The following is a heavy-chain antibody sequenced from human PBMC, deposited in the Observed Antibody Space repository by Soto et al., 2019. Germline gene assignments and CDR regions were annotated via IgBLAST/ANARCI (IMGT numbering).Heavy chain of an antibody. CDR3: AKIATYGGNVDYFDY. CDR2: ITGSGVST. V-gene: IGHV3-23*01. Sequence: GGSLRLSCATSGFTFSSYAMGWVRQAPGKGLEWVSGITGSGVSTFYADSVRGRFTISRDNSKNTLYLQMNSLRAEDTAVYYCAKIATYGGNVDYFDYWGQGTLVTVSS. J-gene: IGHJ4*02. D-gene: IGHD4-17*01. CDR1: GFTFSSYA.